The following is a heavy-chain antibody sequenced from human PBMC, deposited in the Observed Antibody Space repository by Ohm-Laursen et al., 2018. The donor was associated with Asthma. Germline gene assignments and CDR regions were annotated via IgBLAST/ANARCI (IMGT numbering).Heavy chain of an antibody. D-gene: IGHD2-15*01. Sequence: SVKASCKSLGGTLGTSVIGWARQAPGQGLEWLGGINSVFGTSTYAQKFHDRFTITADESTSTVYMTLSSLTSEDTAVYYFARKAGSCITSNCYSLDFWGQGTLVTVSS. CDR1: GGTLGTSV. J-gene: IGHJ4*02. CDR3: ARKAGSCITSNCYSLDF. CDR2: INSVFGTS. V-gene: IGHV1-69*13.